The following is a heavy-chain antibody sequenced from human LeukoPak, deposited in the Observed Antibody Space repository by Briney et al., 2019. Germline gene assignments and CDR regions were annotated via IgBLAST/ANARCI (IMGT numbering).Heavy chain of an antibody. CDR2: ISYDGSNK. CDR3: ARDSGSLPPYFDY. J-gene: IGHJ4*02. CDR1: GFTFSSYA. Sequence: GGSLRLSCAASGFTFSSYAMHWVRQAPGKGLEWVAVISYDGSNKYYADSVKGRFTISRDNSKNTLYLRMNSLRAEDTAVYYCARDSGSLPPYFDYWGQGTLVTVSS. V-gene: IGHV3-30-3*01. D-gene: IGHD1-26*01.